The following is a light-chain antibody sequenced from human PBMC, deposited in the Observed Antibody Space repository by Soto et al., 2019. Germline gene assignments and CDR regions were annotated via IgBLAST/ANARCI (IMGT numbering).Light chain of an antibody. J-gene: IGKJ1*01. CDR1: QSVSSSY. Sequence: TQSPATLSLSPCERATLSCRASQSVSSSYLAWYQQKPGQAPRLLIYGASSRATGIPARFSGSGSGTEFTLTISSLQSEDFAVYYCQQYNNWPPWTFGQGTKVDI. V-gene: IGKV3D-15*01. CDR3: QQYNNWPPWT. CDR2: GAS.